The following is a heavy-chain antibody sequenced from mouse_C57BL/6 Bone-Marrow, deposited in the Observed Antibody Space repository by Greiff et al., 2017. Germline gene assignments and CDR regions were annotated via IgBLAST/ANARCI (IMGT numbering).Heavy chain of an antibody. D-gene: IGHD2-4*01. Sequence: QVQLQQPGAELVKPGASVKLSCKASGYTFTSYWMPWVKQSPGQGLEWIGMIHPNSGSTNYNEKFKSKATLTVDKSSSTAYMQLSSLTSEDSAVYYCAMITHYYAMDYWGQGTSVTVSS. J-gene: IGHJ4*01. CDR1: GYTFTSYW. CDR3: AMITHYYAMDY. V-gene: IGHV1-64*01. CDR2: IHPNSGST.